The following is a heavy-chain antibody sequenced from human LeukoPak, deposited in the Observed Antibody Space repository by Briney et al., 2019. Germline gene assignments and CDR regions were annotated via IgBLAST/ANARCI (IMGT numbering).Heavy chain of an antibody. V-gene: IGHV4-61*02. D-gene: IGHD2-2*01. J-gene: IGHJ5*02. Sequence: PSQTLSLTCTVSGGSISSGSYYWGWIRQPAGKGLEWIGRIYASGNTNYNPSLKSRLTISVDTSRNQFSLKLNSVTAADTAVYYCARGVGSTSSNWFDPWGQGTLVTVSS. CDR3: ARGVGSTSSNWFDP. CDR2: IYASGNT. CDR1: GGSISSGSYY.